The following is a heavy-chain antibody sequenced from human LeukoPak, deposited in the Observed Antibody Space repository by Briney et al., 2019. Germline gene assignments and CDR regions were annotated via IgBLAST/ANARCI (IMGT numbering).Heavy chain of an antibody. J-gene: IGHJ4*02. D-gene: IGHD6-19*01. V-gene: IGHV1-2*02. CDR2: INPNSGGT. Sequence: GASVTVSCKASGYTFTGYYMHWVRQAPGQGLEWMGWINPNSGGTNYAQKFQGRVTMTRDTSISTAYMELSRLRSDDTAVYYCARMYSSGWLVDYWGQGTLVTVSS. CDR1: GYTFTGYY. CDR3: ARMYSSGWLVDY.